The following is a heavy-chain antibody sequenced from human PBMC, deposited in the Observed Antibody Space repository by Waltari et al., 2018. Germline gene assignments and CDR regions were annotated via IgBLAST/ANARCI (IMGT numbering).Heavy chain of an antibody. CDR3: AKDQAEWLVLDGYFDS. V-gene: IGHV3-23*01. CDR1: GFNFSIYA. Sequence: EVQLLESGGDLEQPGGSLRISCVGSGFNFSIYALIWVRQAPGKGLEWVSTMSGTGDYTYYADSVKGRFTISRDNSKNTVFLHMNNLRVEDTAIYFCAKDQAEWLVLDGYFDSWGQGTPVTVSS. D-gene: IGHD6-19*01. CDR2: MSGTGDYT. J-gene: IGHJ4*02.